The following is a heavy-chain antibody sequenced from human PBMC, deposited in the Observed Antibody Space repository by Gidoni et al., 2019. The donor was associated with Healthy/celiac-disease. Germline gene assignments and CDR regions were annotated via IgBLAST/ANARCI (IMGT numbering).Heavy chain of an antibody. Sequence: QLQLQESGPGLVKPSEPLSLTCTVSVGSISSSSYYWGWIRQPPGKGLEWIGSIYYSGSTYYNPSLKSRVTISVDTSKNQFSLKLSSVTAADTAVYYCARQKIQLWFTDYWGQGTLVTVSS. CDR1: VGSISSSSYY. CDR3: ARQKIQLWFTDY. D-gene: IGHD5-18*01. CDR2: IYYSGST. J-gene: IGHJ4*02. V-gene: IGHV4-39*01.